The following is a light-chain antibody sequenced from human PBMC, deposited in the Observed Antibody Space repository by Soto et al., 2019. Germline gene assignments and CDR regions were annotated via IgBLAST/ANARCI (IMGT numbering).Light chain of an antibody. J-gene: IGKJ1*01. V-gene: IGKV1-39*01. CDR1: QSISNH. CDR2: AES. Sequence: DIQMTQSPSSLSASVEDRVIITCRASQSISNHLNWYQQKPGKAPKLLIYAESSLQSGVPSRLSGSGYGKDFNLTISSLQPEDFATYYCQQSYSNPRTVGQGTKVDIK. CDR3: QQSYSNPRT.